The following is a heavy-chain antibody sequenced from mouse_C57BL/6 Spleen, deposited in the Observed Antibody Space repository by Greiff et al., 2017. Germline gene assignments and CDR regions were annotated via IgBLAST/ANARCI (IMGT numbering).Heavy chain of an antibody. J-gene: IGHJ2*02. CDR1: GFTFSDYG. CDR2: ISSGSSTI. Sequence: EVQLQQSGGGLVKPGGSLKLSCAASGFTFSDYGMHWVRQAPEKGLEWVAYISSGSSTIYYADTVKGRFTISRDNAKNTLFLQMTSLRSEDTAMYYCARSNYYYFDYWGQGTSLTVSS. CDR3: ARSNYYYFDY. D-gene: IGHD2-5*01. V-gene: IGHV5-17*01.